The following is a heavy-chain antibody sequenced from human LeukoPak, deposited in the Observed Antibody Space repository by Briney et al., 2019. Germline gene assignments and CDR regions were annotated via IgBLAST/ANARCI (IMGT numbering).Heavy chain of an antibody. CDR1: GFTFSSYA. J-gene: IGHJ4*02. D-gene: IGHD2-2*01. V-gene: IGHV3-23*01. CDR2: ISGSGGST. CDR3: AKDPYGTRYFDY. Sequence: PGGSLRLSCAASGFTFSSYAMSWVRQAPGKGLVWVSAISGSGGSTYYADSVKGRFTISRDNSKNTLYLQMNSLRAEDTAVYYCAKDPYGTRYFDYWGQGTLVTVSS.